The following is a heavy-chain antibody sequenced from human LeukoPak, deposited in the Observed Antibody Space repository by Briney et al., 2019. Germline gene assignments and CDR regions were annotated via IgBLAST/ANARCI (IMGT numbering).Heavy chain of an antibody. CDR3: ARDCIAAAGTSGFDP. J-gene: IGHJ5*02. CDR2: IYYSGST. CDR1: GGSISSGGYY. D-gene: IGHD6-13*01. Sequence: SETLSLTCTVSGGSISSGGYYWSWIRQPPGKGLEWIGYIYYSGSTYYNPSLKSRVTISVDTSKNQFSLKLSSVTAADTAVYYCARDCIAAAGTSGFDPWGQGTLVTVSS. V-gene: IGHV4-30-4*01.